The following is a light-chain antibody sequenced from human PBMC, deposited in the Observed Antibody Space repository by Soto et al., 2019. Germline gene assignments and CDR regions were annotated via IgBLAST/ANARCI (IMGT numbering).Light chain of an antibody. CDR3: HCQHFYSSRVYS. J-gene: IGKJ2*03. V-gene: IGKV3-20*01. Sequence: EIVLTQSPVTLSLSPGERATLSCRASQSVTSTYLAWYQQKPGQSPRLIIYGGSTRASGFPDRFSGGGSGTDFALTISRLEPEDSAVYCCHCQHFYSSRVYSFGQGTKLEI. CDR2: GGS. CDR1: QSVTSTY.